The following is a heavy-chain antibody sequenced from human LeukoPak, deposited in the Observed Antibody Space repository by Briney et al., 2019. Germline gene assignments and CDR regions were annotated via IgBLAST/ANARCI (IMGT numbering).Heavy chain of an antibody. J-gene: IGHJ4*02. V-gene: IGHV3-21*01. CDR2: ISGSNSYI. CDR3: ARALTTLTYEGY. CDR1: GFTFSSYT. Sequence: GGSLRLSCAASGFTFSSYTMHWLRQAPGKGLEWVSSISGSNSYIFYADSVKGRFTVSRDNAKDSLYLQMNSLRAEDTAVYYCARALTTLTYEGYWGQGTLVTVSS. D-gene: IGHD1-1*01.